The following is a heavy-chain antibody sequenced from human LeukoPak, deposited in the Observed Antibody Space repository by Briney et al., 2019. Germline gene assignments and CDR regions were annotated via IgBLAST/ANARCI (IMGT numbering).Heavy chain of an antibody. CDR2: IYYIGIT. CDR1: GGSFSGYY. D-gene: IGHD6-13*01. CDR3: ATDISSAGTDYFDY. V-gene: IGHV4-59*01. Sequence: SETLSLTCTVSGGSFSGYYWSWIRQPPGKGLEWIGYIYYIGITNYSPSLKSRVTISLNTSKNQFSLELSSVTAANTAIYYCATDISSAGTDYFDYWGQGTLVTVSS. J-gene: IGHJ4*02.